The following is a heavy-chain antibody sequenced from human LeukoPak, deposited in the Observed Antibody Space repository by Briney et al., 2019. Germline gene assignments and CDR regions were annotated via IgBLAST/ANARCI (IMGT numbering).Heavy chain of an antibody. J-gene: IGHJ3*02. V-gene: IGHV4-4*07. CDR2: IYNSGST. D-gene: IGHD3-9*01. CDR3: ARDYDLLTGYSGARDAFDI. Sequence: PSETLSLTCTVSGGSISGYYWSWIRQPAGKGLEWIGRIYNSGSTHHNPSLKSRVTMSVDTSKNQFSLKLSSVTAADTAVYYCARDYDLLTGYSGARDAFDIWGQGTMVTVSS. CDR1: GGSISGYY.